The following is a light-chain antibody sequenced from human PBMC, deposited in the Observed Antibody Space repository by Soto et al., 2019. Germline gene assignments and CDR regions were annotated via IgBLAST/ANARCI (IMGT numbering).Light chain of an antibody. CDR2: DAS. Sequence: EIVLTQSPATLSLSPGEKATLSCRASQSVSNYLAWYQQKPGQAPRLLIYDASNRASGIPARFSGSGSGTDFDLIISSLDSEDFAVYYCQQRSNLPPVTFGGGTKVKFK. CDR1: QSVSNY. V-gene: IGKV3-11*01. CDR3: QQRSNLPPVT. J-gene: IGKJ4*01.